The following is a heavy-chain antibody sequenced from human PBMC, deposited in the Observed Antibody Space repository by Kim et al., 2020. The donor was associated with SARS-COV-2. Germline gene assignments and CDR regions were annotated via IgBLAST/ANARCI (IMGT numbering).Heavy chain of an antibody. J-gene: IGHJ6*02. CDR2: IIPIFGTA. V-gene: IGHV1-69*13. CDR1: GGTFSSYA. Sequence: SVKVSCKASGGTFSSYAISWVQQAPGQGLEWMGGIIPIFGTANYAQKFQGRVTITADESTSTAYMELSSLRSEDTAVYYCARVMCSLAPRHCLYYYYGMDVWGQGTTVTVSS. D-gene: IGHD6-13*01. CDR3: ARVMCSLAPRHCLYYYYGMDV.